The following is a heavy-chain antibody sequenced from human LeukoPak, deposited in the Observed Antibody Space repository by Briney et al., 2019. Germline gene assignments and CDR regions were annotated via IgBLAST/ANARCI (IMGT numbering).Heavy chain of an antibody. CDR3: ARARYYSDSSGANAFDI. D-gene: IGHD3-22*01. J-gene: IGHJ3*02. CDR1: GFTLSTYW. Sequence: PGGSLRLSCAASGFTLSTYWMHWVRQAPGKGLVWVSRINSDESSSSYADSVKGRFTISRDNAKNTLYLQMNRLRVEDTAVYYCARARYYSDSSGANAFDIWGLGTMVTVSS. CDR2: INSDESSS. V-gene: IGHV3-74*01.